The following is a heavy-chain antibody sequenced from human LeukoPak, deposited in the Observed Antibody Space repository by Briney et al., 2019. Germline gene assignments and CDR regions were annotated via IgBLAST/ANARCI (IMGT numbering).Heavy chain of an antibody. V-gene: IGHV1-18*01. CDR1: GYSIRSYG. J-gene: IGHJ3*02. CDR3: ARDLKIRGRPGTFEI. CDR2: VNNNIVNT. Sequence: GASMKVSCKASGYSIRSYGISWVRQTPGQGLEWMGWVNNNIVNTNNGKKFQGRDTVTTDTSTSTAYMELRSLRFDDTAVYYCARDLKIRGRPGTFEIWGQGTTVIVSP. D-gene: IGHD3-16*01.